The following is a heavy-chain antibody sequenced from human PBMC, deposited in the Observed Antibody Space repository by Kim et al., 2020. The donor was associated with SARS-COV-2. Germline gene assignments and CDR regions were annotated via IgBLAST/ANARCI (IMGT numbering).Heavy chain of an antibody. CDR2: ISAYNGNT. CDR1: GYTFTSYG. CDR3: ARGGPPSITMVRGVTKSDAFDI. J-gene: IGHJ3*02. V-gene: IGHV1-18*01. Sequence: ASVKVSCKASGYTFTSYGISWVRQAPGQGLEWMGWISAYNGNTNYAQKLQGRVTMTTDTSTSTAYMELRSLRSDDTAVYYCARGGPPSITMVRGVTKSDAFDIWGQGTMVTVSS. D-gene: IGHD3-10*01.